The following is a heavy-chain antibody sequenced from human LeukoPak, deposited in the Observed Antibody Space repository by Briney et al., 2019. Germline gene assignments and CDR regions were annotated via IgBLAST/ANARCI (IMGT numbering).Heavy chain of an antibody. Sequence: GGSLRLSCAASGFTFSSYGMHWVRQAPGKGLEWVAVIWYDGSNKYYADSVKGRFTISRDNSKNTLYLQMNSLRAEDTAVYYCAGYSGYDALYGMDVWGQGTTVTVSS. D-gene: IGHD5-12*01. CDR1: GFTFSSYG. CDR3: AGYSGYDALYGMDV. V-gene: IGHV3-33*01. CDR2: IWYDGSNK. J-gene: IGHJ6*02.